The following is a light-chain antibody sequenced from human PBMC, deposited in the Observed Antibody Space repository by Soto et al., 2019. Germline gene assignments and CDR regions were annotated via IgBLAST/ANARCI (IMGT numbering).Light chain of an antibody. V-gene: IGLV2-14*01. CDR2: KVS. CDR3: GSYTQRYIWV. CDR1: SSDVGDDGF. Sequence: QSALTQPASVSGSPRQSITISCSGTSSDVGDDGFVSWYQQYPGKAPQLMIYKVSNRPSGVSHRFSGSRSANTASLTISGLYAEDEDDYCCGSYTQRYIWVFGVGTKLTVL. J-gene: IGLJ3*02.